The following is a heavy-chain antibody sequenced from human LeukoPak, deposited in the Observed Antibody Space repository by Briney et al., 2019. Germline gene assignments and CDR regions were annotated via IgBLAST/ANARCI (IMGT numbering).Heavy chain of an antibody. CDR3: AREEVPENWFDP. Sequence: SVKVSCKASGGTFSSYAISWVRQAPGQGLEWRGGIIPIFGTANYAQKFQGRVTITTDESTSTAYMELSSLRSEDTAVYYCAREEVPENWFDPWGQGTLVTVSS. CDR1: GGTFSSYA. CDR2: IIPIFGTA. V-gene: IGHV1-69*05. J-gene: IGHJ5*02.